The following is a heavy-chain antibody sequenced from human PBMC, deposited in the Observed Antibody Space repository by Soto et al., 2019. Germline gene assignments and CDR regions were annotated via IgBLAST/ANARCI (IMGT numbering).Heavy chain of an antibody. J-gene: IGHJ6*02. CDR2: IIPSFGTA. CDR1: GGTFSRYA. CDR3: ARESSTSCYTCGMDL. V-gene: IGHV1-69*13. D-gene: IGHD2-2*02. Sequence: SVKVSCKASGGTFSRYAISWVRQAPGQGLEWMGGIIPSFGTANYAQKFQGRVTINADENTSTAYMVLSSLTSEDTAVYYCARESSTSCYTCGMDLWGQGTTVTVSS.